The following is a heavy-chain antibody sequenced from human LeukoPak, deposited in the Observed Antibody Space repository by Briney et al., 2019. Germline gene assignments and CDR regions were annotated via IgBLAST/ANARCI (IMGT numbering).Heavy chain of an antibody. D-gene: IGHD2-2*01. CDR3: ASATVPAINGDNWFDP. Sequence: SETLSLTCIVSGGSISSYYWNWIRQPPGKGLEWIGEINHSGNTNYTPSLKSRVTISVDTSKNQFSLKLSSVTAADTGVYYCASATVPAINGDNWFDPWGQGTLVTVSS. V-gene: IGHV4-34*01. CDR2: INHSGNT. CDR1: GGSISSYY. J-gene: IGHJ5*02.